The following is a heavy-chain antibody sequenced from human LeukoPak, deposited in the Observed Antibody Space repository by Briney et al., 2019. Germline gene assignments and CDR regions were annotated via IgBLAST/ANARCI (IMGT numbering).Heavy chain of an antibody. CDR2: IKSKTDGGTT. D-gene: IGHD1-1*01. CDR1: GFAFTDAW. J-gene: IGHJ4*02. CDR3: TRYGDY. Sequence: GGSLRLSCAAFGFAFTDAWMTWVRQAPGKGLEWVGRIKSKTDGGTTDYAAPVKGRFTISRDDSENILYLQMNSLKTDDTAVYYCTRYGDYWGQGVLVTVSS. V-gene: IGHV3-15*01.